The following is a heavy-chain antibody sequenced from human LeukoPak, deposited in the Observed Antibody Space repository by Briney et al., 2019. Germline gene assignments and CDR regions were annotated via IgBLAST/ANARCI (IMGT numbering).Heavy chain of an antibody. CDR3: ARDLDYYDSSGYWPLYYYYYMDV. CDR2: ISAYNGNT. D-gene: IGHD3-22*01. V-gene: IGHV1-18*01. Sequence: GPVKVPCKASGYTFTSYGISWVRQAPGQGLEWMGWISAYNGNTNYAQKLQGRVTMTTDTSTSTAYMELRSLRSDDTAVYYCARDLDYYDSSGYWPLYYYYYMDVWGKGTTVTISS. J-gene: IGHJ6*03. CDR1: GYTFTSYG.